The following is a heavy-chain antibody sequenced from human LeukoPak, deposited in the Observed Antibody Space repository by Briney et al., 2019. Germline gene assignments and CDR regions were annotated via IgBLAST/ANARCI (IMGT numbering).Heavy chain of an antibody. D-gene: IGHD3-10*01. CDR1: GSTFSSYS. Sequence: PGGSLRLSCAASGSTFSSYSMNWVRQAPGKGLEWVSFISSSSSYIYYADSVKGRFTISRDNAKNSLYLQMNSLKADDTAVYYCARDSDHYWGQGTLVTVSS. V-gene: IGHV3-21*01. CDR3: ARDSDHY. CDR2: ISSSSSYI. J-gene: IGHJ4*02.